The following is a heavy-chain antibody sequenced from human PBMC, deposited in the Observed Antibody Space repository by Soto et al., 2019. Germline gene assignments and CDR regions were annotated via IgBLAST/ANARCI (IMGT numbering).Heavy chain of an antibody. D-gene: IGHD1-1*01. CDR2: IMPIFRTP. CDR3: ARDKDRVQLGGNYYYVLDV. J-gene: IGHJ6*04. CDR1: GGTFRNSA. Sequence: QVQLEQSGAEVKKPGSSVKVSCKASGGTFRNSALGWVRQAPGHGLAWMGGIMPIFRTPDYAQKFQGRVTITGDESTSTVYMDLSGLTSDDTAVYYCARDKDRVQLGGNYYYVLDVWGKVTTVSVSS. V-gene: IGHV1-69*12.